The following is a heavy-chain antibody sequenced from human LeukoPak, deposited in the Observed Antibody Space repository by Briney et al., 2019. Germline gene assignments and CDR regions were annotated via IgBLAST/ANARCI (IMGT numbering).Heavy chain of an antibody. V-gene: IGHV3-30*18. CDR2: ISYDGSNK. D-gene: IGHD6-13*01. CDR1: GFPFSSYG. Sequence: PGGSLLLSCAASGFPFSSYGMHGGRRAQGKGGEGVAVISYDGSNKYNADSVKGRFTISRDNSKTTLYLQMNSLRAEDTAVYYCAKAYSSSWYYFDYWGQGTLVTVSS. CDR3: AKAYSSSWYYFDY. J-gene: IGHJ4*02.